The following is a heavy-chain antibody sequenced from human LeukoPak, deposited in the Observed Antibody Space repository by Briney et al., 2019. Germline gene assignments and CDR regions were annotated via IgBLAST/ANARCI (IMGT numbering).Heavy chain of an antibody. V-gene: IGHV4-34*01. CDR3: ARGTKWLRNEYFDY. J-gene: IGHJ4*02. CDR2: INHSGST. D-gene: IGHD5-12*01. Sequence: SQTLSLTCAVDGRFFSVYYWSWIRQPPAKCMELSGEINHSGSTNYNPSLKSRVTISVDTSKNQFSLKLSSVTAADTAVYYCARGTKWLRNEYFDYWGQGTLVTVSS. CDR1: GRFFSVYY.